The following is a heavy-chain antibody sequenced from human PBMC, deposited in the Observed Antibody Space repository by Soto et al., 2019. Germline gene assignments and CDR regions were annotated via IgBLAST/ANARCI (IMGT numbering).Heavy chain of an antibody. D-gene: IGHD3-10*02. CDR3: ARHVRGAVTMNWFDP. CDR2: VENGGST. J-gene: IGHJ5*02. CDR1: GGSIISSNFY. Sequence: SETLSLTCTVSGGSIISSNFYWGWIRRPPGKGLEWIGSVENGGSTYDNPSLRSRVTLSADTSKNQFSLTMTSVTAADTAVYYCARHVRGAVTMNWFDPWGQGTLVTVSS. V-gene: IGHV4-39*01.